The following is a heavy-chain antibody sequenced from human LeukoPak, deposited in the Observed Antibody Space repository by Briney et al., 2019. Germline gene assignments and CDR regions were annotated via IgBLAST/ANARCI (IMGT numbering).Heavy chain of an antibody. CDR3: ASHVYGSSWYYFDY. D-gene: IGHD6-13*01. CDR1: GGSTSSYY. V-gene: IGHV4-59*08. Sequence: PSETLSLTCTVSGGSTSSYYWTWIRQPPGKGLEWIGHIYHSGSTNYNPSLKSRVTISVDTSKNQFSLKLSSVTAADTAVYYCASHVYGSSWYYFDYWGQGTLVTVSS. J-gene: IGHJ4*02. CDR2: IYHSGST.